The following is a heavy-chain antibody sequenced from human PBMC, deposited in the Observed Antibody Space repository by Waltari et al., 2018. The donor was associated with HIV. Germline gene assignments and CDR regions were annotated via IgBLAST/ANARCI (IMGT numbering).Heavy chain of an antibody. CDR2: IRTKTYGGTT. J-gene: IGHJ4*02. V-gene: IGHV3-49*03. CDR1: GFTFGDFA. Sequence: EVQLVESGGTLVQPGRSLRLSCSTSGFTFGDFAIIWFLQAPGKGLEWVGLIRTKTYGGTTEYAASVKGRFSISRDDSRSIAYLQMNSLKTEDTAVYFCSRQHDSSGYYTRGLFYFDYWGQGNLVTVSS. D-gene: IGHD3-22*01. CDR3: SRQHDSSGYYTRGLFYFDY.